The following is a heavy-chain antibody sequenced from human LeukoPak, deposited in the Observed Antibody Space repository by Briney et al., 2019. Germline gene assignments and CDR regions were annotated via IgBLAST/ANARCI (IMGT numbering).Heavy chain of an antibody. Sequence: ASVKVSCKASGYTFTSYGTSWVRQAPGQGLEWMGWISAYNGNTNYAQKLQGRVTMTTDTSTSTAYMELRSLRSDDTAVYYCARVGTDGDYKGYFDYWGQGTLVTVSS. V-gene: IGHV1-18*01. D-gene: IGHD4-17*01. J-gene: IGHJ4*02. CDR1: GYTFTSYG. CDR3: ARVGTDGDYKGYFDY. CDR2: ISAYNGNT.